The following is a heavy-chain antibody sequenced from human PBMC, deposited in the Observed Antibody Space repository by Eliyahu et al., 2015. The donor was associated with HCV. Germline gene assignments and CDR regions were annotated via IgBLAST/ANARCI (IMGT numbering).Heavy chain of an antibody. CDR3: AKGIRSSSWNNWFDP. Sequence: EVQLLESGGGLVQPGGSLRLSCAASGFXFSSYAMSWVRQAPGKGLEWVSAISGSGGSTYYADSVKGRFTISRDNSKNTLYLQMNSLRAEDTAVYYCAKGIRSSSWNNWFDPWGQGTLVTVSS. V-gene: IGHV3-23*01. D-gene: IGHD6-13*01. CDR1: GFXFSSYA. CDR2: ISGSGGST. J-gene: IGHJ5*02.